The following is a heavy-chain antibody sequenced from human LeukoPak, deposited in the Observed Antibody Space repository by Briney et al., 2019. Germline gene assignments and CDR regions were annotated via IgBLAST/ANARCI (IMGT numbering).Heavy chain of an antibody. CDR3: AREDSSSYYKGLDY. J-gene: IGHJ4*01. CDR2: ITISGTFI. D-gene: IGHD3-22*01. Sequence: GGSLRLSCAASGFTFSTFTMNWVRQAPGKGLEWVSSITISGTFIYYADSVKGRFTISRDNAKNSLYLQMNSLRAEDTAVYYCAREDSSSYYKGLDYWGHGTLVTVSS. V-gene: IGHV3-21*01. CDR1: GFTFSTFT.